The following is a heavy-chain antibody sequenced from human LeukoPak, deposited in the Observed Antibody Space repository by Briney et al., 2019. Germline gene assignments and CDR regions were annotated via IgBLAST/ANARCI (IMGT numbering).Heavy chain of an antibody. V-gene: IGHV1-46*01. CDR3: ARDRITMVRGVENNWFDP. Sequence: ASVKVSCKASGYTFTSYYMHWVRQASGQGLEWMGIINPSGGSTSYAQKFQGRVTMTRDTSTSTVYMELSSLRSEDTAVYYCARDRITMVRGVENNWFDPWGQGTLVTVSS. CDR2: INPSGGST. D-gene: IGHD3-10*01. J-gene: IGHJ5*02. CDR1: GYTFTSYY.